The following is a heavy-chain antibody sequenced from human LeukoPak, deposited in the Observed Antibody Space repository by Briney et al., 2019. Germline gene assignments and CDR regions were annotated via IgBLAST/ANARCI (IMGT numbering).Heavy chain of an antibody. J-gene: IGHJ4*02. CDR2: IIPILGIA. CDR1: GGTFSSYA. Sequence: SVKVSCKASGGTFSSYAISWVRQAPGQGLEWMGRIIPILGIANYAQKFQGRVTITADKSTSTAYMELSSLRSEDTAVYYCARDMESGSYIAGKEVDYWGQGTLVTVSS. D-gene: IGHD1-26*01. V-gene: IGHV1-69*04. CDR3: ARDMESGSYIAGKEVDY.